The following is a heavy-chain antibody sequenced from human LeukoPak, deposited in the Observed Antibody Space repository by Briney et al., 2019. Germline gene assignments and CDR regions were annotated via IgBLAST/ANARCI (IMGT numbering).Heavy chain of an antibody. J-gene: IGHJ4*02. D-gene: IGHD3-3*01. V-gene: IGHV4-61*02. CDR2: IYTSGST. CDR3: AREGAQGVLRLLEWSINGAIDY. CDR1: GGSISSGSYY. Sequence: SQTLSLTCTVSGGSISSGSYYWSWIRQPAGKGLEWIGRIYTSGSTNYNPSLKSRVTISVDTSKNQFSLKLSSVTAADTAVYYCAREGAQGVLRLLEWSINGAIDYWGQGTLVTVSS.